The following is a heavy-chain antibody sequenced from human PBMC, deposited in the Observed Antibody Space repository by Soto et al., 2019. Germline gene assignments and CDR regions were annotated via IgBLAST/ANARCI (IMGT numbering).Heavy chain of an antibody. J-gene: IGHJ4*02. V-gene: IGHV3-48*01. CDR1: GFTFSTFS. D-gene: IGHD6-19*01. Sequence: VQLVESGGGSVQPGGSLRLSCAASGFTFSTFSMNWVRQAPGRGLEWISYISGGGRPISYADSVKGRFTISRDNAKNSLYLQMDSLTAEDTAVYYCARDLGWAFDSWGQGTLVTVSS. CDR3: ARDLGWAFDS. CDR2: ISGGGRPI.